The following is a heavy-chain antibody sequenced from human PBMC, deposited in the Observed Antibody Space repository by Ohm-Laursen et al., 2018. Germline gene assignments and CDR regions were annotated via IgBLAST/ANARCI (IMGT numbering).Heavy chain of an antibody. Sequence: GSLRLSCTASGFTFSDYYMSWIRQAPGKGLEWVSYISSSGSTIYYADSVKGRFTISRDNAKNSLYLQMNSLRAEDTAVYYCARELAVADSFDYWGQGTLVTVSS. CDR2: ISSSGSTI. V-gene: IGHV3-11*01. CDR3: ARELAVADSFDY. CDR1: GFTFSDYY. J-gene: IGHJ4*02. D-gene: IGHD6-19*01.